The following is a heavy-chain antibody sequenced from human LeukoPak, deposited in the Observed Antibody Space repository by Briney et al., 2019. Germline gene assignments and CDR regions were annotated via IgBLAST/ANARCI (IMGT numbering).Heavy chain of an antibody. Sequence: PGGSLRLSCAASGVTFSSYAMSWVRQAPGKGLEWVSAICSSGGSTYNADSVKRPFTISRDNSKNTLYLQMHSLRAEDTAVYYCAKQVVITSHWFDPWGEGTLVTVSS. V-gene: IGHV3-23*01. D-gene: IGHD3-22*01. J-gene: IGHJ5*02. CDR2: ICSSGGST. CDR3: AKQVVITSHWFDP. CDR1: GVTFSSYA.